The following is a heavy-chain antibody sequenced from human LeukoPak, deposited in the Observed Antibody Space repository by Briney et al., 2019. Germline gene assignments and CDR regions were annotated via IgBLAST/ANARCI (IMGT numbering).Heavy chain of an antibody. CDR1: GYTFTSYG. J-gene: IGHJ4*02. V-gene: IGHV1-18*01. Sequence: ASVKVSCKASGYTFTSYGISWVRQAPRQGLEWMGWISAYNGNTNYAQKLQGRVTMTTDTSTSTAYMELRSLRSDDTAVYYCARDRHGSPLGEDSSLDYWGQGTLVTVSS. D-gene: IGHD6-13*01. CDR2: ISAYNGNT. CDR3: ARDRHGSPLGEDSSLDY.